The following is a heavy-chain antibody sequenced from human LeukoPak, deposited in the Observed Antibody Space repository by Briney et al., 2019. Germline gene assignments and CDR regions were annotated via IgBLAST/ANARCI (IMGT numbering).Heavy chain of an antibody. Sequence: PSETLSLTCTVSGGSISSGGYYWRWIRQHPGKGLEWIGYIYYSGSTYYNPSLKSRVTISVDTSKNQFSLKLISVTAADTAVYYCARGPTGSSSNSWEARYFFDYWGQGTLVTVSS. D-gene: IGHD6-13*01. V-gene: IGHV4-31*03. J-gene: IGHJ4*02. CDR1: GGSISSGGYY. CDR2: IYYSGST. CDR3: ARGPTGSSSNSWEARYFFDY.